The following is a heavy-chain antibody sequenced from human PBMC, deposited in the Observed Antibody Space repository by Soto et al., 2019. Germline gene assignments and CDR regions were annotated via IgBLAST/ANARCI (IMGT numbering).Heavy chain of an antibody. J-gene: IGHJ4*02. CDR1: GYTLTELS. D-gene: IGHD3-3*01. CDR3: ATALVLRFLEWFDY. Sequence: ASVKVSCKVSGYTLTELSMHWVRQAPGKGLEWMGGFDPEDGETIYAQKFQGRVTMTEDTSTDTAYMELSSLRSEDTAVYYCATALVLRFLEWFDYWGQGTLVTVSS. CDR2: FDPEDGET. V-gene: IGHV1-24*01.